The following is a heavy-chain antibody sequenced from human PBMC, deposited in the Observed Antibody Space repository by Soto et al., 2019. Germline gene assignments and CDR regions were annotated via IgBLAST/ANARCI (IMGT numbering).Heavy chain of an antibody. Sequence: GASVKVSCKASGYTFTSYGITWVRQAPGQGLEWMGWISAYNGNTNYAQKLQGRVTMTTDTSTSTAYMELRSLTSDDTAVYYCASSVSERCSGGSGSISWFDPWGQGTLVTVSS. CDR1: GYTFTSYG. D-gene: IGHD2-15*01. J-gene: IGHJ5*02. CDR2: ISAYNGNT. CDR3: ASSVSERCSGGSGSISWFDP. V-gene: IGHV1-18*01.